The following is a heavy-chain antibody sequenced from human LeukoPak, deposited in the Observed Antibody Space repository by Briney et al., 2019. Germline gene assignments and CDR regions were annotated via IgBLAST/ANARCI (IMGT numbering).Heavy chain of an antibody. Sequence: QSGGSLRLSCVTSGFTFSNYGMHWVRQLPGKGLEWVSVIYSGGSTYYADSVKGRFTISRDNSKNTLYLQMNSLRAEDTAVYYCAKDRSEYFDYWGQGTLVTVSS. CDR2: IYSGGST. CDR1: GFTFSNYG. D-gene: IGHD6-6*01. J-gene: IGHJ4*02. V-gene: IGHV3-NL1*01. CDR3: AKDRSEYFDY.